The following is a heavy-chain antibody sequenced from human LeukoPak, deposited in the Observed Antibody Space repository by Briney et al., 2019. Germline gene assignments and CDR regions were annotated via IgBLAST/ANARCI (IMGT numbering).Heavy chain of an antibody. CDR2: INPNSGGT. D-gene: IGHD3-16*02. Sequence: ASVKVSCKASGYTFTSYYMHWVRQAPGQGLEWMGRINPNSGGTNYAQKFQGRVTMTRDTSISTAYMELSRLRSDDTAVYYCARDGGGITFGGVIVRPDYWGQGTLVTVSS. V-gene: IGHV1-2*06. CDR1: GYTFTSYY. J-gene: IGHJ4*02. CDR3: ARDGGGITFGGVIVRPDY.